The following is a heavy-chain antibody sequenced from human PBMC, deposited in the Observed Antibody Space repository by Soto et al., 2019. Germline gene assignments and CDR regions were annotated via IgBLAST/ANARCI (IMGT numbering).Heavy chain of an antibody. CDR1: GGTCISYA. CDR2: ISGSSKNT. Sequence: GGSLRHSCAASGGTCISYAMSWVRQAPGKGLDWVSTISGSSKNTYYADSVKGRFTISGDNSRNTLYLQMNSLRAEDTAVYYCARGPPFGYSYGYGNIDYWGQGTLVTVSS. J-gene: IGHJ4*02. CDR3: ARGPPFGYSYGYGNIDY. V-gene: IGHV3-23*01. D-gene: IGHD5-18*01.